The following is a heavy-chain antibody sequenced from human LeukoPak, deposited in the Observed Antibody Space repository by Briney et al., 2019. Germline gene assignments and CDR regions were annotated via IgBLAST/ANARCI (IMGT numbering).Heavy chain of an antibody. CDR1: GFSISSGYY. Sequence: SQTLSLTCTVSGFSISSGYYRGWSRQPPGKGLECIGSIYHSGSTYYNPSLKSRVTISVDTSKNQFSLKLSSVTAADTAVYYCARDALGYCSGGSCGVVWFDPWGQGTLVTVSS. J-gene: IGHJ5*02. D-gene: IGHD2-15*01. CDR2: IYHSGST. V-gene: IGHV4-38-2*02. CDR3: ARDALGYCSGGSCGVVWFDP.